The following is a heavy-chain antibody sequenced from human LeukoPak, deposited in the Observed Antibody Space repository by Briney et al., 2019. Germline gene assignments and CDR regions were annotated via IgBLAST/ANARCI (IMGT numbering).Heavy chain of an antibody. CDR3: ARGPMATRKYYFDY. CDR2: LYYSGKT. CDR1: DDSISSSTYY. Sequence: SETLSLTCIISDDSISSSTYYWGWIRQPPGKGLEWIGTLYYSGKTYYNPSLKSRVTISVDTSKNQFSLKLSSVTAADTAVYYCARGPMATRKYYFDYWGQGTLVTVSS. J-gene: IGHJ4*02. D-gene: IGHD5-24*01. V-gene: IGHV4-39*07.